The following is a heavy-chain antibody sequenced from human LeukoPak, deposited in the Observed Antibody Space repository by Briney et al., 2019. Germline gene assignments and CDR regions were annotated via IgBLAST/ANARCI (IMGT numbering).Heavy chain of an antibody. CDR1: GFIFSNYA. J-gene: IGHJ4*02. V-gene: IGHV3-64*01. D-gene: IGHD5-12*01. CDR2: ISSSGDNT. Sequence: PGGSLRLSCAASGFIFSNYAMHWVRLAPGKGLEYVSAISSSGDNTYYANSVKGRFTISRDNSKNTLFLQMGSLRAEDMAVYYCAREERGLAIDYWGQGTLVTVSS. CDR3: AREERGLAIDY.